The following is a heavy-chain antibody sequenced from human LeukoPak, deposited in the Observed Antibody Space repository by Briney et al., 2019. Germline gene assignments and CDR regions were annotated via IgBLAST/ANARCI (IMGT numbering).Heavy chain of an antibody. Sequence: PGGSLRLSCAASGFTFSSYWMSWVRQAPGKGLEWVANIKQDGSEKYYVDSVKGRFTISRDNAKNSLYLQMNSLRAEDTAVYYCARRDYGDYDDAFDIWGQGTMVTVSS. CDR3: ARRDYGDYDDAFDI. D-gene: IGHD4-17*01. J-gene: IGHJ3*02. CDR2: IKQDGSEK. V-gene: IGHV3-7*01. CDR1: GFTFSSYW.